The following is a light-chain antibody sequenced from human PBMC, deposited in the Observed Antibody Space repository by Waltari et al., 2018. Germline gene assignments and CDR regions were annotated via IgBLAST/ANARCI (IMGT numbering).Light chain of an antibody. CDR3: QSYDSSLSGVI. CDR2: GNS. J-gene: IGLJ2*01. Sequence: QSVLTQPPSVSGAPGQRVPISCTGRSSNIGGGYDVPWYQQLPGPPPKLLIYGNSNRPSGVPDRFSGSKSGTSASLAITGLQAEDEADYYCQSYDSSLSGVIFGGGTKLTVL. V-gene: IGLV1-40*01. CDR1: SSNIGGGYD.